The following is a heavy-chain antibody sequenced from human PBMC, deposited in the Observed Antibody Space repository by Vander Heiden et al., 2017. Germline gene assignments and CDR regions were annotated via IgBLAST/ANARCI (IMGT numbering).Heavy chain of an antibody. D-gene: IGHD3-3*01. CDR2: ISSNGYST. V-gene: IGHV3-64*01. CDR1: GFTFSSYA. CDR3: ARAYYDFWSGYDY. J-gene: IGHJ4*02. Sequence: EVQLVESGGDSVQPGGSLRISCAASGFTFSSYAMHWVRQAPGKGLEYVSAISSNGYSTYYANSVKGRFTISRDNSKNTLYLQMGSLRTEDMAVYYCARAYYDFWSGYDYWGQGTLATVSS.